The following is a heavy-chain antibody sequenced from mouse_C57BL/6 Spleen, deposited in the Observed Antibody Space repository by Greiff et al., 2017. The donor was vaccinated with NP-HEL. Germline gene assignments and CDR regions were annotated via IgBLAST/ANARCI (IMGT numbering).Heavy chain of an antibody. CDR3: ARGRDYDGYYYAMDY. J-gene: IGHJ4*01. CDR2: IDPETGGT. Sequence: QVQLKESGAELVRPGASVTLSCKASGYTFTDYEMHWVKQTPVHGLEWIGAIDPETGGTAYNQKFKGKATLTADKSSSTAYMQLSSLTSEDSAVYFCARGRDYDGYYYAMDYWGQGTSVTVSS. D-gene: IGHD2-4*01. V-gene: IGHV1-15*01. CDR1: GYTFTDYE.